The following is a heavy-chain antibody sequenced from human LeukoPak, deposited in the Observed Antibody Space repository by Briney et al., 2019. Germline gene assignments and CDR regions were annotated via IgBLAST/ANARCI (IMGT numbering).Heavy chain of an antibody. CDR1: GGSISSSSYY. Sequence: SETLSLTCTVSGGSISSSSYYWGWIRQPPGKGLEWIGSIYYSGSTYYNPSLKSRVTISVDTSKNQFSLKLSSVTAADTAVYYCARDGAAAGNYYMDVWGKGTTVTVSS. D-gene: IGHD6-13*01. CDR3: ARDGAAAGNYYMDV. J-gene: IGHJ6*03. V-gene: IGHV4-39*07. CDR2: IYYSGST.